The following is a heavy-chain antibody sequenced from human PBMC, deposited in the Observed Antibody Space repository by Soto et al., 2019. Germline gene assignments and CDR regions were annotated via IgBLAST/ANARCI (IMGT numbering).Heavy chain of an antibody. Sequence: PGESLKISCNGSGYSFTNYWISWVRQMPGKGLEWMGRIDPSDSYTNYSPSFQGHVTISADKSISTAYLQWSSLKASDTAMYYCARQQKEYYYYGMDVWGQGTTVTVSS. CDR1: GYSFTNYW. CDR2: IDPSDSYT. CDR3: ARQQKEYYYYGMDV. J-gene: IGHJ6*02. V-gene: IGHV5-10-1*01.